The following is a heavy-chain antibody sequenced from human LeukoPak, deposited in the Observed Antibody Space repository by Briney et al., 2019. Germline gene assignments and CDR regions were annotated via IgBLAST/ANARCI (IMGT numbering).Heavy chain of an antibody. CDR1: IDSFSNYH. CDR3: ARPVVEDYYYYMDV. V-gene: IGHV4-34*01. Sequence: SETLSLTCAVYIDSFSNYHWNWIRQTPAKGMEWIGEVNESGGTNISPSLRSRLTISVDTSKNQFSLKLSSVTAADTAVYYCARPVVEDYYYYMDVWGKGTTVTVSS. D-gene: IGHD2-2*01. CDR2: VNESGGT. J-gene: IGHJ6*03.